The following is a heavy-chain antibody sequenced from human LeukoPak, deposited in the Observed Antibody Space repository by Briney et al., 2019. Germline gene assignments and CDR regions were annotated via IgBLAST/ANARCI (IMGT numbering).Heavy chain of an antibody. D-gene: IGHD7-27*01. Sequence: QAGGFLRLSCAASGFIFSSYAMNWVRQAPGKGLEWVSYISRTYSIFYSDSVRGRFTVSRDNAKNSLYLQMNSLRDEDTAVYYCARDHNWGFDYWGQGTLVAVSS. V-gene: IGHV3-48*02. CDR2: ISRTYSI. CDR1: GFIFSSYA. CDR3: ARDHNWGFDY. J-gene: IGHJ4*02.